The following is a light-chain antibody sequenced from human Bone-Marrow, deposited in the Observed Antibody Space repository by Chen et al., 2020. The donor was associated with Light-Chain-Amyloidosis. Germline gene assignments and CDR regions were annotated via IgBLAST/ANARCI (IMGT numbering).Light chain of an antibody. CDR2: LGS. Sequence: DIVMTQSPLSLPVTPGEPASISCRSSQSLLHFNGYNYLDWYLQKPGQSPQLLIYLGSNRASGVPDRVSGSGAGTEFTLKISRVEAEDVGVYYCMQALQTAFAFGPGTKVDIK. CDR3: MQALQTAFA. CDR1: QSLLHFNGYNY. J-gene: IGKJ3*01. V-gene: IGKV2-28*01.